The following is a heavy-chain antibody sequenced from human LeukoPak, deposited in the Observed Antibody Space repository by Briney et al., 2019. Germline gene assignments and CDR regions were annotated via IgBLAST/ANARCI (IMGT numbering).Heavy chain of an antibody. Sequence: GGFLRLSCAASGFTFGTSAMSWVRQAPGKGPEWVSTFGRSGSDTYYSDSVKGRFTIFRDNSKNTLYLQMNSLRDEDTAVYYCAKGSLGSWYYFDYWGQGTLVTVSS. CDR2: FGRSGSDT. D-gene: IGHD6-13*01. V-gene: IGHV3-23*01. CDR3: AKGSLGSWYYFDY. J-gene: IGHJ4*02. CDR1: GFTFGTSA.